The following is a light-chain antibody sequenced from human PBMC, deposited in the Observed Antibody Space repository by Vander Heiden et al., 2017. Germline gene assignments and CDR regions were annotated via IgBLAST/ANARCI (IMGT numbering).Light chain of an antibody. CDR2: EVS. CDR3: CSYAGSSTYV. J-gene: IGLJ1*01. V-gene: IGLV2-23*02. CDR1: SSDVGSYNL. Sequence: QSALTQPASVSGSPGPSITISCTGTSSDVGSYNLVSWYQQHPGKAPKLMIDEVSKRPSGVSKRFAGCKAGNTASLTISGLEAEDEADYYCCSYAGSSTYVFGTGTKVTVL.